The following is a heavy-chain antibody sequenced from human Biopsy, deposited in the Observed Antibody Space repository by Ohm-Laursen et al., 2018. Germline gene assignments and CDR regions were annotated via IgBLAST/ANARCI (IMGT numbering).Heavy chain of an antibody. V-gene: IGHV3-53*01. Sequence: GSLRLSCSASGITVSGNYMTWVRQAPGKGLEWVSVIYLGGTTYYADSVKGRFTISRDNSKNMVYLQMNSLRAEDTAVYYWATEFTKANGWNYFDYWGQGTLVTVSS. CDR3: ATEFTKANGWNYFDY. J-gene: IGHJ4*02. CDR2: IYLGGTT. D-gene: IGHD2-15*01. CDR1: GITVSGNY.